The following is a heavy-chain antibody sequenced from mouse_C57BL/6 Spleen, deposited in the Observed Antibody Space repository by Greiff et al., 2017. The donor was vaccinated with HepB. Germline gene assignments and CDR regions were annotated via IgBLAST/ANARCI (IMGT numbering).Heavy chain of an antibody. D-gene: IGHD2-1*01. Sequence: EVKVEESGPGLVKPSQSLSLTCSVTGYSITSGYYWNWIRQFPGNKLEWMGYISYDGSNNYNPSLKNRISITRDTSKNKFFLKLNSVTTEDTATYYCARDYGNRGYFDYWGQGTTLTVSS. J-gene: IGHJ2*01. CDR1: GYSITSGYY. V-gene: IGHV3-6*01. CDR3: ARDYGNRGYFDY. CDR2: ISYDGSN.